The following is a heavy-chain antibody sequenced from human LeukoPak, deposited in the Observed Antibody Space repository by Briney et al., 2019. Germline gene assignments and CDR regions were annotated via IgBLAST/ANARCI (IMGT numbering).Heavy chain of an antibody. CDR2: IYSSGSA. J-gene: IGHJ4*02. V-gene: IGHV4-39*01. Sequence: TSETLSLTCTVSGGSVSSGSYYWGWIRQPPGKGLEWIGSIYSSGSAYFSPSLKSRVTISVDTSKNQFSLKVSSVTAADTAVYYCARLRGYSYGYCDYWGQGTLVTVSS. CDR3: ARLRGYSYGYCDY. CDR1: GGSVSSGSYY. D-gene: IGHD5-18*01.